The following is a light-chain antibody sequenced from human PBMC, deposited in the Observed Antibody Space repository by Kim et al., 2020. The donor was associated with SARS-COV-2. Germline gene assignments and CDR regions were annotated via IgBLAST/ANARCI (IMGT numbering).Light chain of an antibody. Sequence: VSPGQTASITCSGDKLGDKNVCWYQQKPGQAPVLVIYEDNKRPSGIPERVSGSNSGNTATLTISGTQAMDEADYFCQAWDSRNVVFGGGTKLTVL. CDR1: KLGDKN. V-gene: IGLV3-1*01. CDR3: QAWDSRNVV. CDR2: EDN. J-gene: IGLJ2*01.